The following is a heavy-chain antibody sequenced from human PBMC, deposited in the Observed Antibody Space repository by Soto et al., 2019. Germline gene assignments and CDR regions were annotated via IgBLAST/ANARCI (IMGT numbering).Heavy chain of an antibody. Sequence: QVQLVQSGAEEKKPGASVKVSCKASGYTFTSYAMHWVRQAPGQRLEWMGWINAGNGNTKYSQKFQGRVTITRDTSASPAYMELSRLRSEDTAVYYCARGSGARGSYSFDYWGQGTLVTVSS. CDR2: INAGNGNT. J-gene: IGHJ4*02. V-gene: IGHV1-3*05. CDR3: ARGSGARGSYSFDY. D-gene: IGHD1-26*01. CDR1: GYTFTSYA.